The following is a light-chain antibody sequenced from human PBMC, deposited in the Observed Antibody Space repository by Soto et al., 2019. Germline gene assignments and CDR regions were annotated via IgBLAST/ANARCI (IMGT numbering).Light chain of an antibody. J-gene: IGLJ1*01. Sequence: QSVLTQPPSVSVALGQRVTISCTGSRSNIGAGYDVHWYQQLPGTAPKLLIYGNSNRPSGVPDRFSGSKSGTSASLAMTGLQAEDEADYYCQSYDNSLSGSGVFGTGTKLTVL. CDR1: RSNIGAGYD. CDR3: QSYDNSLSGSGV. CDR2: GNS. V-gene: IGLV1-40*01.